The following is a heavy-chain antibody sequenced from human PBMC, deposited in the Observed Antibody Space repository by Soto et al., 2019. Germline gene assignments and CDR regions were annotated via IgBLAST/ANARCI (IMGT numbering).Heavy chain of an antibody. Sequence: GGSLRLSCAASGFTFSSYAMSCVRQAPGKGLEWVSAISGSGGSTYYADSVKGRFTISRDNSKNTLYLQMNSLRAEDTAVYYCAKFNRYCSSTSCEADYYYYYYMDVWGKGTTVTVSS. CDR3: AKFNRYCSSTSCEADYYYYYYMDV. D-gene: IGHD2-2*01. CDR2: ISGSGGST. V-gene: IGHV3-23*01. CDR1: GFTFSSYA. J-gene: IGHJ6*03.